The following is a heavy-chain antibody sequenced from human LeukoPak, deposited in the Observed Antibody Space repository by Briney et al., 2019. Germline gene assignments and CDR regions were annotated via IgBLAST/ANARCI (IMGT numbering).Heavy chain of an antibody. CDR2: IDPNSDNI. J-gene: IGHJ4*02. Sequence: ASVKVSCKASGYTFTGCFIHYVRQAPGQGLEWMGWIDPNSDNIRYSETFKDRVTMTRDTSTNTAYMELNWLRSDDTAVYYCARSAYNYGYVYFDHWGQGTLVIVPS. CDR1: GYTFTGCF. CDR3: ARSAYNYGYVYFDH. D-gene: IGHD5-18*01. V-gene: IGHV1-2*02.